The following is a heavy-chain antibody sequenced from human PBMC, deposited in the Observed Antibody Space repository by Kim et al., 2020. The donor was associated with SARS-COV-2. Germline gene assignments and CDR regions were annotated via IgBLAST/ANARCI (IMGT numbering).Heavy chain of an antibody. J-gene: IGHJ5*02. CDR1: GFTLSSYA. D-gene: IGHD1-26*01. CDR2: IIGSSGST. Sequence: GGSLRLSCVASGFTLSSYAMSWVRQAPGKGLEWVSTIIGSSGSTYYADSVKGRFTISRDNSKNTLFLQMNSLRAEDTAIYYCAKDGMGATRVSWFDPWG. V-gene: IGHV3-23*01. CDR3: AKDGMGATRVSWFDP.